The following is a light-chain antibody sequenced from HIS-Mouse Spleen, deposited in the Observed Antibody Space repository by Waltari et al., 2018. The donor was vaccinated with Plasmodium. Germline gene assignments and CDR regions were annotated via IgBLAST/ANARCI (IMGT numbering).Light chain of an antibody. V-gene: IGLV3-10*01. CDR3: YSTDSSGNHRV. CDR1: ALPKKY. Sequence: SYELTQPPSVSVSPGQTARITCSGDALPKKYAYWYQKKPGQAPVLVIDGDSKRPSGIPEGFSGSSSGTMATLTISGAQVEDEADYYCYSTDSSGNHRVFGGGTKLTVL. CDR2: GDS. J-gene: IGLJ3*02.